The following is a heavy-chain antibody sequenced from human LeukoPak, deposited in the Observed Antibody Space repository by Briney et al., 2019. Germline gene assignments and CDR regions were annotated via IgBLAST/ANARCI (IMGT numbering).Heavy chain of an antibody. CDR1: GFTFSSYA. CDR2: ISYDGSNK. Sequence: GRSLRLSCAASGFTFSSYAMHWVRQAPGKGLEWVAVISYDGSNKYYADSVKGRFTISRDNSKNTLYLQMNSLRAEDTAVYYCAKKDAVPAAMGSFDYWGQGTLVTVSS. D-gene: IGHD2-2*01. J-gene: IGHJ4*02. CDR3: AKKDAVPAAMGSFDY. V-gene: IGHV3-30*04.